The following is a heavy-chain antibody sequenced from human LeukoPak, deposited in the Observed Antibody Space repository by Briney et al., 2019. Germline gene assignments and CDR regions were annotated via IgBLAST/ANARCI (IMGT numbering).Heavy chain of an antibody. CDR3: ARDIAVAGTEATWYPDY. D-gene: IGHD6-19*01. Sequence: ASVKVSCKASGYTFTSYAMHWVRQAPGQRLEWMGWINAGNGITKYSQKFQGRVTITRDTSASTAYMELSSLRSEDTAVYYCARDIAVAGTEATWYPDYWGQGTLVTVSS. J-gene: IGHJ4*02. V-gene: IGHV1-3*01. CDR2: INAGNGIT. CDR1: GYTFTSYA.